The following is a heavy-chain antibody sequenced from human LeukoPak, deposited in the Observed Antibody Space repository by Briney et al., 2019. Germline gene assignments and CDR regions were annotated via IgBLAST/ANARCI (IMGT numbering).Heavy chain of an antibody. J-gene: IGHJ4*02. CDR2: ISHDGNNK. D-gene: IGHD6-19*01. V-gene: IGHV3-30*18. CDR1: GFTFSSYG. CDR3: AKSGLSSGWYPYVN. Sequence: PGRSLRLSCVASGFTFSSYGMHWVRQAPGKGLEWLAVISHDGNNKYYADSVRGRFTFSRDNSKNTLYLHMDRLTPEATPVNYFAKSGLSSGWYPYVNWGQGALDSVS.